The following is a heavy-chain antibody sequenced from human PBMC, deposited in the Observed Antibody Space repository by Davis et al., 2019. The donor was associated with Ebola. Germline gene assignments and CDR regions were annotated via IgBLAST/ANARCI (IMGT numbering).Heavy chain of an antibody. V-gene: IGHV4-34*01. J-gene: IGHJ4*02. D-gene: IGHD6-6*01. CDR2: IYHSGST. CDR1: GGSFSTYY. Sequence: SETLSLTCAVYGGSFSTYYWSWIRQPPGKGLEWIGYIYHSGSTYYNPSLKSRVTISVDRSKNQFSLKLSSVTAADTAVYYCARGGDTAARFDYWGQGTLVTVSS. CDR3: ARGGDTAARFDY.